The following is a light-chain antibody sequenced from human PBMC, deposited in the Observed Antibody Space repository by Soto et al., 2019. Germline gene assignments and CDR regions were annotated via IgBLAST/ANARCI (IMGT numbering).Light chain of an antibody. J-gene: IGLJ3*02. V-gene: IGLV2-11*01. CDR2: DVT. CDR3: CSYPGSHTWV. CDR1: NSDIGNYNY. Sequence: QSALTQPRSVSGSPGQSVTISCTGTNSDIGNYNYVSWYQQHPGKAPKLMIYDVTKRPSGVPDRFSGSTSGNTASLTISGLQAEDEADYYCCSYPGSHTWVFGGGTKLTVL.